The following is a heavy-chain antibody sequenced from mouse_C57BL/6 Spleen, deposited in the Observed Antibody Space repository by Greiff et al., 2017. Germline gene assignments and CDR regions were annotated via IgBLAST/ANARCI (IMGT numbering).Heavy chain of an antibody. J-gene: IGHJ4*01. CDR3: TRGVDY. CDR2: IDPETGGT. V-gene: IGHV1-15*01. Sequence: QVQLQQSGAELVRPGASVTLSCKASGYTFTDYEMHWVKQTPVHGLEWIGAIDPETGGTAYNQKFTGKAILTADKSSSTAYMELRSLTSEDSAVYYCTRGVDYWGQGTSVTVSS. CDR1: GYTFTDYE.